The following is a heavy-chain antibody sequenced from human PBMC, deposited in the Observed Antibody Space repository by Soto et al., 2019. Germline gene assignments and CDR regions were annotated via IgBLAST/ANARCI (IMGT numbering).Heavy chain of an antibody. J-gene: IGHJ4*02. D-gene: IGHD3-10*01. CDR1: GFTFSDYY. V-gene: IGHV3-11*06. Sequence: PGGSLRLSCEASGFTFSDYYMRWIRQVPGRGLECLSYVSSDGGFTHYADSVQGRFTISRDNTKNSLFLEMKGLRAEDTALYFCARDPMGRGVPLDYWGPGKMVAVSS. CDR3: ARDPMGRGVPLDY. CDR2: VSSDGGFT.